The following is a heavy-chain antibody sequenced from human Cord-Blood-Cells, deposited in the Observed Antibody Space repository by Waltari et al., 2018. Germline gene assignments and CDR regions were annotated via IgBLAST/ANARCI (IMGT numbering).Heavy chain of an antibody. D-gene: IGHD6-6*01. CDR1: GGSFSGYY. CDR3: ASVEGSSSNY. V-gene: IGHV4-34*01. Sequence: QVQLQQWGAGLLKPSETLSLTCAVYGGSFSGYYWSWIRQPPGKGLEWIGEINNSGSTNYNPSLNRRVTISVDTSKNQFSVKLGSVTDEDTAVYYCASVEGSSSNYWGQGALVTVSS. J-gene: IGHJ4*02. CDR2: INNSGST.